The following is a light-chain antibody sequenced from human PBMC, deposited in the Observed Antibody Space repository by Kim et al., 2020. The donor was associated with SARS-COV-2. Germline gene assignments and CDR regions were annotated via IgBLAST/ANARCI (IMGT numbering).Light chain of an antibody. V-gene: IGKV3-15*01. CDR1: QSVSSN. CDR3: QQYNDWWT. Sequence: SVSPGEGATHSCRASQSVSSNLAWYQQKPGQAPRLLIYGASTRATGIPARFSGSGSGTEFTLTISSLQSEDFAVYYCQQYNDWWTFGQGTKVDIK. J-gene: IGKJ1*01. CDR2: GAS.